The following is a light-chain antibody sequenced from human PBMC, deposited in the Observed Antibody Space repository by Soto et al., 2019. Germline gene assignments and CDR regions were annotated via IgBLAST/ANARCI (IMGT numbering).Light chain of an antibody. V-gene: IGKV3-11*01. J-gene: IGKJ2*01. CDR2: DAS. CDR1: QSVSSY. CDR3: QQRSNWPPYT. Sequence: EIVLTQSPATLSLSPGDRATLSCRASQSVSSYLAWYQQKPGQAPRLLIYDASNRATGIPARFSGSGSVTDCTITISSLEPEDFAVYYWQQRSNWPPYTFGQGTKLEIK.